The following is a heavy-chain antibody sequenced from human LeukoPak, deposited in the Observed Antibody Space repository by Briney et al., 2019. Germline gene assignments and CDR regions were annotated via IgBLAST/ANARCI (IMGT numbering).Heavy chain of an antibody. CDR2: IYSSGST. CDR3: ASTLITFGGLVTFYFDS. D-gene: IGHD3-16*01. J-gene: IGHJ4*02. Sequence: PSETLSLTCTISGASISDYCWSWIRQSPGKGLEWIGYIYSSGSTNYNPSLNSRVTISVDTSKKHFSLKLTSVTAADTAVYYCASTLITFGGLVTFYFDSWGQGTLVTVSS. CDR1: GASISDYC. V-gene: IGHV4-59*01.